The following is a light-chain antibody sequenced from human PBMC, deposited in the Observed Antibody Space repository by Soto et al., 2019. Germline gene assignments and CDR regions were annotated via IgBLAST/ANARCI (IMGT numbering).Light chain of an antibody. J-gene: IGLJ3*02. CDR2: EGS. V-gene: IGLV2-23*01. CDR1: SSDVGSYTL. Sequence: QSVLTQPASVSGSPRQSITISCTGTSSDVGSYTLVSWYQQHPGKAPKLMIYEGSKRPSGVSNRFSGSKPGNTASLTISGLQAEDEADYYCCSYAGSDTGVFGGGTQLTVL. CDR3: CSYAGSDTGV.